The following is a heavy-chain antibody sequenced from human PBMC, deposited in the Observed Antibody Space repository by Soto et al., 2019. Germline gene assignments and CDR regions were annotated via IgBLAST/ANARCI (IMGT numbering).Heavy chain of an antibody. Sequence: PSETLSLTCTVSGGSISSYYWSWIRQPPGKGLEWIGYIYYSGSTNYNPSLKSRVTISVDTSKNQFSLKLSSVTAADTAVFYFSRTFGGSLSVNYHYFIDVWGKGTTVTVSS. J-gene: IGHJ6*03. D-gene: IGHD3-3*01. CDR1: GGSISSYY. CDR2: IYYSGST. V-gene: IGHV4-59*01. CDR3: SRTFGGSLSVNYHYFIDV.